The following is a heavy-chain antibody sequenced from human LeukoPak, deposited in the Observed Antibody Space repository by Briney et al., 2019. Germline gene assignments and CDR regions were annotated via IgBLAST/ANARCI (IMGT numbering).Heavy chain of an antibody. CDR1: GFSFSGSW. Sequence: PGGSLRLSCTASGFSFSGSWMSWVRQLPGKGLEGLADMNPDCIPIVYVASVNGRFTISTNNAKNSVYLQMDGLRAEDTAVYYCARDPLNGALDIWGQGTLVTVSS. CDR2: MNPDCIPI. V-gene: IGHV3-7*01. CDR3: ARDPLNGALDI. J-gene: IGHJ3*02.